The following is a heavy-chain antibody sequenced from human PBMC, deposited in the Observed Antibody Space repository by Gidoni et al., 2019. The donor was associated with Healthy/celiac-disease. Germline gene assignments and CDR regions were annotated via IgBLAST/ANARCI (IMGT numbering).Heavy chain of an antibody. CDR2: IIPIFGTA. Sequence: QVQLVQSGAEVKKPASSVKVSCKASGGTFSSYAISWVRQAPGQGLEWMGGIIPIFGTANYAQKFQGRVTITADESTSTAYMELSSLRSEDTAVYYCARAGGYSYAAYYYYGMDVWGQGTTVTVSS. D-gene: IGHD5-18*01. CDR1: GGTFSSYA. J-gene: IGHJ6*02. V-gene: IGHV1-69*01. CDR3: ARAGGYSYAAYYYYGMDV.